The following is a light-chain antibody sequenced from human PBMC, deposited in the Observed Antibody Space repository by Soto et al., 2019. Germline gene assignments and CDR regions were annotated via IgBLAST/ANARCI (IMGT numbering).Light chain of an antibody. CDR3: LQGSHWPLS. CDR2: KVS. V-gene: IGKV2-30*02. CDR1: QSLVHSDGHTY. Sequence: DVVMTQSPLSLPVTLGQSASISCRSSQSLVHSDGHTYLNWFQQRPGQSPRRLIYKVSNRDSGVPDRFSGSGSGSEFTLKISRVEAEDVGVYYCLQGSHWPLSFGGGTKVEIK. J-gene: IGKJ4*01.